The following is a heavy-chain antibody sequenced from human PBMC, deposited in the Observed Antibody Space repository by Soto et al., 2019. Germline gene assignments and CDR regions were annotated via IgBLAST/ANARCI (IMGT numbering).Heavy chain of an antibody. CDR2: IYWDDDK. CDR3: ANRVLRTVFGLVTTTAIYFDF. CDR1: GFSLTTSGVG. Sequence: QITLNESGPTVVRPTETLTLTCRFSGFSLTTSGVGVGWIRQSPGKAPEWLALIYWDDDKRYSASLKSRLTITKDTSKKQVVLTVSDLAPTDTATYYCANRVLRTVFGLVTTTAIYFDFWGQGAPVAVSS. V-gene: IGHV2-5*02. J-gene: IGHJ5*01. D-gene: IGHD3-3*01.